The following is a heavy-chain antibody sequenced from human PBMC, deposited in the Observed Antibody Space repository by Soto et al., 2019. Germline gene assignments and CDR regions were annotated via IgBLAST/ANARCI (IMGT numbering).Heavy chain of an antibody. D-gene: IGHD2-2*01. CDR2: ISGSGGST. J-gene: IGHJ6*03. CDR1: GFTFSSYA. V-gene: IGHV3-23*01. CDR3: AKDVGYCSSTSCPPTYYMDV. Sequence: PGGSLRLSCAASGFTFSSYAMSWVRQAPGKGLEWVSAISGSGGSTYYADSVKGRFTISRDNSKNTLYLQMNSLRAEDTAVYYCAKDVGYCSSTSCPPTYYMDVWGKGTTVTVSS.